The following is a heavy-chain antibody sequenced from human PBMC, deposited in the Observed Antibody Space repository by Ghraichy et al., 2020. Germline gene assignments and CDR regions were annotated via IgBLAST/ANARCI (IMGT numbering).Heavy chain of an antibody. Sequence: GGSLRLSCAASGFTFSAYWMSWVRQAPGKGLEWVPNIKQDGSEKYYVDSVEGRFTISRDNAKNSLYLHMNYLRAEDSAVYYCARDSDYTFDYWGQGTLVTVSS. CDR2: IKQDGSEK. J-gene: IGHJ4*02. D-gene: IGHD4-11*01. V-gene: IGHV3-7*01. CDR1: GFTFSAYW. CDR3: ARDSDYTFDY.